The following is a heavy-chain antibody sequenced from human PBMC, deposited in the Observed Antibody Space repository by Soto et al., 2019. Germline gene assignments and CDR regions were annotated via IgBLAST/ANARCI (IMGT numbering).Heavy chain of an antibody. Sequence: QVQLVQSGAEEKKPGASVKVSCKASGYTFTNYAMHWVRQAPGQRLEWMGWINVGNGNTKYSQKFQGRVTITRDTSESTADMEPSSLRSEETAVYYCARRGDGMYDGGQGTTVTVYS. J-gene: IGHJ6*02. CDR2: INVGNGNT. CDR3: ARRGDGMYD. D-gene: IGHD3-10*01. V-gene: IGHV1-3*05. CDR1: GYTFTNYA.